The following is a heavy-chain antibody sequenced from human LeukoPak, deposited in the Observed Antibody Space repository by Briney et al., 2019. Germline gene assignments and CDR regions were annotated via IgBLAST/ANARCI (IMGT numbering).Heavy chain of an antibody. CDR1: GFTFSSYW. J-gene: IGHJ3*02. D-gene: IGHD5-18*01. V-gene: IGHV3-7*01. CDR2: IKQDGSEK. CDR3: AREDSYVYHDAFDI. Sequence: PGGSLRLSCAASGFTFSSYWMSWVRQAPGKGLEWVANIKQDGSEKYYVDSVKGRFTISRDNAKNSLYLQMNSLRAEDTAVYYCAREDSYVYHDAFDIWGQGTMVTVSS.